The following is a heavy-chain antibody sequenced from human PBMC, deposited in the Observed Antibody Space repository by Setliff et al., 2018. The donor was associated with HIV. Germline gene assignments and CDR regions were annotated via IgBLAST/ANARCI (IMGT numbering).Heavy chain of an antibody. CDR2: IRYDGSNK. J-gene: IGHJ2*01. CDR3: AKQGQWLVRWYFDL. D-gene: IGHD6-19*01. Sequence: GGSLRLSCAASGFTFSSYAMSWVRQAPGKGLEWVAFIRYDGSNKYYADSVKGRFTISRDNSKNTLYLQMNSLRAEDTAVYYCAKQGQWLVRWYFDLWGRGTLVTVSS. V-gene: IGHV3-30*02. CDR1: GFTFSSYA.